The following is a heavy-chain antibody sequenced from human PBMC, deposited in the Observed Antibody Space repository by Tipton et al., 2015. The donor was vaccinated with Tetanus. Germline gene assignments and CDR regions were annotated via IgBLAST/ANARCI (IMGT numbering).Heavy chain of an antibody. D-gene: IGHD3-22*01. CDR3: ARDRGLTTSGGIGMDV. J-gene: IGHJ6*02. CDR1: GGSISTTSYL. CDR2: IYSNGTA. V-gene: IGHV4-39*07. Sequence: TLSLTCTVSGGSISTTSYLWGWVRQPPEKGLQWIATIYSNGTAYYNSSVKSRGSISIDTSKNQFSLKLSSVTAADTAVYYCARDRGLTTSGGIGMDVWGQGTTVTVSS.